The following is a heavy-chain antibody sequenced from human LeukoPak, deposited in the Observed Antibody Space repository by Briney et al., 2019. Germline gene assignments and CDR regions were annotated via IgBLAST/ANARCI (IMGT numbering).Heavy chain of an antibody. V-gene: IGHV3-21*01. J-gene: IGHJ3*02. CDR3: ARGGTGATRDDTFDI. CDR2: ISSGSGII. Sequence: GGSLRLSCAASAFPFSTYSMNWVRQAPGQGLEWVSSISSGSGIIFYADSVKGRFTISRDNAENSLYLQMNSLRAEDTAVYFCARGGTGATRDDTFDIWGQGAMVTVSS. D-gene: IGHD1-7*01. CDR1: AFPFSTYS.